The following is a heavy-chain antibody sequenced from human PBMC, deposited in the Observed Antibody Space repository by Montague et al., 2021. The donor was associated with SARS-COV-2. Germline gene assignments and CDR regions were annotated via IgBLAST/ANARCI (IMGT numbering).Heavy chain of an antibody. CDR1: GGSFSGYY. J-gene: IGHJ3*02. D-gene: IGHD1-26*01. Sequence: SETLSLTCAVYGGSFSGYYWSWIRQPPGKGLEWIGEINHSGSTNYNPSLKSRVTISVDTSKNQFSLKLSSVTAADTAVYDCAREGVGATTNDAFDIWGQGTMVTVSS. CDR3: AREGVGATTNDAFDI. V-gene: IGHV4-34*01. CDR2: INHSGST.